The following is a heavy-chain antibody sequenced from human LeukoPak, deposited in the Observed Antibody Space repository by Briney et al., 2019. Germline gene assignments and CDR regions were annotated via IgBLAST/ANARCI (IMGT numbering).Heavy chain of an antibody. CDR1: GVTFSSYW. CDR3: ARGVNGDSRFDP. V-gene: IGHV3-74*01. J-gene: IGHJ5*02. CDR2: ISSDGSNT. Sequence: GGSLRLSCAASGVTFSSYWMHWVRQAPGKGLVWVSRISSDGSNTRYADSVKGRFTISRDNAKKTLYLQMNSLRAEDTAVYYCARGVNGDSRFDPWGQGTLVTVSS. D-gene: IGHD4-17*01.